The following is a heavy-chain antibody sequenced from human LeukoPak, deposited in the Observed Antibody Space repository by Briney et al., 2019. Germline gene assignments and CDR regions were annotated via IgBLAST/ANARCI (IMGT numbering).Heavy chain of an antibody. CDR1: GFTVSRNY. Sequence: QPGGSLRLSCAAFGFTVSRNYMSWVRQAPGKGLEWVSVIYSGGSTYYTDSVKGRFTISRDTSKNTVYLQMDSLRAEDTAVYYCARGPYSSTWNTVDYWGQGTLVTVSS. D-gene: IGHD6-13*01. J-gene: IGHJ4*02. CDR3: ARGPYSSTWNTVDY. V-gene: IGHV3-66*01. CDR2: IYSGGST.